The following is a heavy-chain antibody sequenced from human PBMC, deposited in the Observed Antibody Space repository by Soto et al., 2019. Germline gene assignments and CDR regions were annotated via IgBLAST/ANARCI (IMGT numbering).Heavy chain of an antibody. V-gene: IGHV1-18*01. CDR1: GYTFTNYG. D-gene: IGHD6-6*01. J-gene: IGHJ6*03. Sequence: QVRLLQSGAEVKKPGASVKVSCKASGYTFTNYGITWVRQAPGQGLEWMGWISAYNGNTHYTQRLQGRVTMTTDTSTSTAYMELRGLRSDDTAVYYCAGVRQLVGYFYYYMDVWGKGTTVTVSS. CDR2: ISAYNGNT. CDR3: AGVRQLVGYFYYYMDV.